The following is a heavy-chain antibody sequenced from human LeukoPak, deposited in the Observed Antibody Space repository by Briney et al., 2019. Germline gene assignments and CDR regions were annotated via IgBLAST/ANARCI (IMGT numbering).Heavy chain of an antibody. CDR3: ARGQQLVPWGVDY. Sequence: ASVKVSCKASGYTFTGYYVHWVRQAPGQGLEWMGWINPNSGGTNYAQKFQGRVTMTRDTSISTAYMELSRLRSDDTAVYYCARGQQLVPWGVDYWGQGTLVTVSS. CDR1: GYTFTGYY. CDR2: INPNSGGT. D-gene: IGHD6-13*01. J-gene: IGHJ4*02. V-gene: IGHV1-2*02.